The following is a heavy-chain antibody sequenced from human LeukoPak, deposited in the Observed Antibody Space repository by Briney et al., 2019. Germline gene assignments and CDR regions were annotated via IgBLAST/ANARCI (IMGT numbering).Heavy chain of an antibody. D-gene: IGHD3-10*01. Sequence: SETLSLTSTVSVGSISSYYWSWIRQPPGKGLECIGYIYYSGSTNYNPSLKSRVTISVDTSKNQFSLKLSSVTAADTAVYYCARGREWFGEFQVGFDPWGQGTLVTVSS. CDR1: VGSISSYY. J-gene: IGHJ5*02. CDR2: IYYSGST. CDR3: ARGREWFGEFQVGFDP. V-gene: IGHV4-59*01.